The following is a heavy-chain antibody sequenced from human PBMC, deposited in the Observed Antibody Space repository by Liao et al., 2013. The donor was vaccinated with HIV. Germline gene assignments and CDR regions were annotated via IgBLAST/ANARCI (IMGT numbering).Heavy chain of an antibody. CDR3: ARVGCSGSYYKRPLDY. Sequence: QLQLQESGPGLVKPSETLSLTCTVSGGSISSSDCYWGWIRQPPGKGLEWIGSIYYIGSTYYNPSLKSRVTISVDTSKNQFSLKLSSVTAADTAVYYCARVGCSGSYYKRPLDYWGQGTLVTVSS. V-gene: IGHV4-39*07. D-gene: IGHD3-10*02. J-gene: IGHJ4*02. CDR2: IYYIGST. CDR1: GGSISSSDCY.